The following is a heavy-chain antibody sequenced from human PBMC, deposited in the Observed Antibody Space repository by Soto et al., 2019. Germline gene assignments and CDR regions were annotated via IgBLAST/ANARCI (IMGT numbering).Heavy chain of an antibody. CDR1: GFTFSSYS. Sequence: GGSLRLSCAASGFTFSSYSMNWVRQAPGRGLEWVSSISSSSSYIYYADSVKGRFTISRDNAKNSLYLQMNSLRAEDTAVYYCARGREEYYFDYWGQGTLVTVSS. V-gene: IGHV3-21*01. J-gene: IGHJ4*02. CDR3: ARGREEYYFDY. CDR2: ISSSSSYI.